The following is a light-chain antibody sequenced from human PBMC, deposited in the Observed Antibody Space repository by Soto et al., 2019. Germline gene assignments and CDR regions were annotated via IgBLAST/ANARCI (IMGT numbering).Light chain of an antibody. CDR1: QSVSNNY. CDR2: GAS. Sequence: EIVLTQSPGTLSLTPGERATLSCRASQSVSNNYLAWYQQKPGQAPRLLIYGASNRATGIPDRFSGSGSGTDFTLTITRLEPEDSAVYFCQQYTGPPTTFGQGTRLEI. V-gene: IGKV3-20*01. CDR3: QQYTGPPTT. J-gene: IGKJ5*01.